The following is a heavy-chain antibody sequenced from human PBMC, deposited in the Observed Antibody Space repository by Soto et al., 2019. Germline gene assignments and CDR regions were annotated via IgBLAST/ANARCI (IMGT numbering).Heavy chain of an antibody. V-gene: IGHV3-30*09. Sequence: GGALRLSCAASGFIFSDYAMHWVRQAPGKELEWVAVISYGGDNKYYADSVRGRFAISRDNLKNTLDLQMNSLNPEDTAVYHCATARRRTSWYELEADFWGQGTLVTVSS. D-gene: IGHD6-13*01. J-gene: IGHJ4*02. CDR2: ISYGGDNK. CDR1: GFIFSDYA. CDR3: ATARRRTSWYELEADF.